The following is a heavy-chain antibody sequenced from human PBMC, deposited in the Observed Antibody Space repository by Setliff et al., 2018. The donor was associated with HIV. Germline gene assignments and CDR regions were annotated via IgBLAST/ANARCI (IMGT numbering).Heavy chain of an antibody. CDR3: ARSDSGWPHYQYHHMDV. Sequence: PGGSLRLSCAASGFTFSNYAVHWVRQATGKGLEWVAVASDDGKNIYYADSVKGRFTVSRDNYRNTVFLQMSSLRSEDMAIYYCARSDSGWPHYQYHHMDVWGKGTTVTVSS. CDR1: GFTFSNYA. D-gene: IGHD6-19*01. V-gene: IGHV3-30*03. J-gene: IGHJ6*04. CDR2: ASDDGKNI.